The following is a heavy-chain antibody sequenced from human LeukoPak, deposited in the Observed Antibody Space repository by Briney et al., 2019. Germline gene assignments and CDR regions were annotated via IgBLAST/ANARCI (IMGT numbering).Heavy chain of an antibody. CDR1: GFTFSSSV. CDR2: INGSGDKT. V-gene: IGHV3-23*01. CDR3: AKVTEFWSGYFDY. J-gene: IGHJ4*02. D-gene: IGHD3-3*01. Sequence: PGGSLRLSCAASGFTFSSSVMSWVRQAPGKGLEWVSTINGSGDKTSYADSVKGRFTISRDNSKNTLYLQMNSLRAEDTAVYYCAKVTEFWSGYFDYWGQGTLVTVSS.